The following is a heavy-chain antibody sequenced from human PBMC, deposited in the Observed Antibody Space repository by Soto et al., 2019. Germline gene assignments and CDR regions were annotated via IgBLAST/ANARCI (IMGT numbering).Heavy chain of an antibody. CDR3: TREFSGSGG. CDR1: GFTFGDYP. V-gene: IGHV3-49*05. J-gene: IGHJ4*02. D-gene: IGHD3-10*01. Sequence: EVQLVESGGGLVKPGQSLRLSCVASGFTFGDYPMSWFRQAPGKGLEWVGFIKSKAYGGTTEYAPSVKGRFTISGDDTKSIVYMKMKSLKTEDTDVYYCTREFSGSGGWGQGTLVTVSS. CDR2: IKSKAYGGTT.